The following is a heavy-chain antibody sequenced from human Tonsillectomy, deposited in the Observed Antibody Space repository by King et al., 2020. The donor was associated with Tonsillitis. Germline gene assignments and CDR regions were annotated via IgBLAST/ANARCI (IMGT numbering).Heavy chain of an antibody. CDR1: GFTFSSYG. J-gene: IGHJ6*03. CDR2: IWYNGSNK. CDR3: ARDGPNYYYMDV. Sequence: VQLVESGGGVVQPGRSLRLSCAASGFTFSSYGMHWVRQAPGKGLEWVAVIWYNGSNKYYADSVKGRFTISRDNSKNTLHLQMNSPRAEDTAVYYCARDGPNYYYMDVWGKGTTVTVSS. V-gene: IGHV3-33*08.